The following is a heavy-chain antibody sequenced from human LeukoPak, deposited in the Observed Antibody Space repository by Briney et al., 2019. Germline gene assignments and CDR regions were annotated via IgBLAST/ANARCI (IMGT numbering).Heavy chain of an antibody. V-gene: IGHV3-21*01. CDR3: ARDPASYYYDSSGYYYEDY. J-gene: IGHJ4*02. CDR1: GFTFSSYS. CDR2: ISSSSSYI. D-gene: IGHD3-22*01. Sequence: GGSLRLSCAASGFTFSSYSMNWVRQAPGKGLEWVSSISSSSSYIYYADPVKGRFTISRDNAKNSLYLQMNSLRAEDTAVYYCARDPASYYYDSSGYYYEDYWGQGTLVTVSS.